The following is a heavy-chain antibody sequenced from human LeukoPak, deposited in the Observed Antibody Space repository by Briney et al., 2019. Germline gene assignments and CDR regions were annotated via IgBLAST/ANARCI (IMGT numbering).Heavy chain of an antibody. D-gene: IGHD3-3*01. CDR3: AKRGFWSGYYRIDY. V-gene: IGHV3-23*01. CDR2: ISGSGGST. CDR1: GFTFSSYA. J-gene: IGHJ4*02. Sequence: SGGSLRLSCAASGFTFSSYAMSWVRQAPGKGLEWVSAISGSGGSTYYADSVKGRFTISRDNSKNTLYLQMNSLRAEDTAVYYCAKRGFWSGYYRIDYWGQGTLVTVSS.